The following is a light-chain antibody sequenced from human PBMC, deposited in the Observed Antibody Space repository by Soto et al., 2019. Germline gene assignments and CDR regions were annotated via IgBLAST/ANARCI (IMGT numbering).Light chain of an antibody. Sequence: QSALTQPPSASGSPGQSVTISCTGTSSDVGGYNSVSWYQHHPGKAPKLMIYEVSKRPSGVPDRFSGSKSANTASLTVSGLQPEDEADYYCSSYGGSNNHVFGTGTKVTVL. CDR2: EVS. CDR3: SSYGGSNNHV. CDR1: SSDVGGYNS. V-gene: IGLV2-8*01. J-gene: IGLJ1*01.